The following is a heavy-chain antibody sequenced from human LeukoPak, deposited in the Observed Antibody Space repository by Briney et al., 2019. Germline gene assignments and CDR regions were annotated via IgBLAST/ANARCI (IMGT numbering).Heavy chain of an antibody. J-gene: IGHJ4*02. V-gene: IGHV4-61*01. CDR3: ASVSGGSYGYVDY. CDR2: IYYSGST. Sequence: PSETLSLTCTVSGGSVSSGSYYWSWIRQPPGKGLEWIGYIYYSGSTNYNPSLKSRVAISVDTSKNQFSLKLSSVTAADTAVYYCASVSGGSYGYVDYWGQGTLVTVSS. CDR1: GGSVSSGSYY. D-gene: IGHD5-18*01.